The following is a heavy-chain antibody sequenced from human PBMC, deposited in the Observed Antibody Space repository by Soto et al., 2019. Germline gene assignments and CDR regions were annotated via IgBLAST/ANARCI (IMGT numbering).Heavy chain of an antibody. J-gene: IGHJ4*02. CDR1: GYTFTSYG. V-gene: IGHV1-18*01. Sequence: QVQLVQSGAEVKKPGASVKVSCKASGYTFTSYGISWVRQAPGQGLEWMGWISAYNGNTNYAQQLQGRVTMTTDTSTSTAYMELRNLRSDDAAVYYCARGDEGDLRYFDWLLPEDYWGQGTLVTVSS. CDR2: ISAYNGNT. CDR3: ARGDEGDLRYFDWLLPEDY. D-gene: IGHD3-9*01.